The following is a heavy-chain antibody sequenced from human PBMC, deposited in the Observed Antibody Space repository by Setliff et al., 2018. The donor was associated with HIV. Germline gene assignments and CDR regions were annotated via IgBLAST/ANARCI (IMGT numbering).Heavy chain of an antibody. V-gene: IGHV4-31*01. J-gene: IGHJ3*02. CDR3: ARSPLNYYDKSDAFDI. Sequence: LSLTCPVSGGSISSGGYYWSWIRQLPGKGLECIGYIYYSGSTYYNPSLKSLVTISVDTSKNQFSLKLSSVTAADTAVYYCARSPLNYYDKSDAFDIWGQGTMVTVSS. D-gene: IGHD3-22*01. CDR2: IYYSGST. CDR1: GGSISSGGYY.